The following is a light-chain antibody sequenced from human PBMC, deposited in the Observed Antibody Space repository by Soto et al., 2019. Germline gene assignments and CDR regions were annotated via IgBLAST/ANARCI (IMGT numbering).Light chain of an antibody. Sequence: QSALTQPPSASGTPGQRVTISCSGSSSNIGNNTVNWYLQLPGAAPKLLIYSSIRRPSGVPDRFSGSKSGTSASLAISGLQSEDEADYYCAAWDDSLNGFYVFGTGTKLTVL. CDR2: SSI. CDR1: SSNIGNNT. CDR3: AAWDDSLNGFYV. J-gene: IGLJ1*01. V-gene: IGLV1-44*01.